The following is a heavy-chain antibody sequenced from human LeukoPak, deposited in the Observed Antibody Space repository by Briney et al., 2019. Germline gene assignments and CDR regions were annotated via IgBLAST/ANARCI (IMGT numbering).Heavy chain of an antibody. D-gene: IGHD6-6*01. CDR3: ARDIGLRKAAPPGWFDP. CDR2: IKQDGSEK. Sequence: PGGSLRLSCAASGFTFSSYWMSWLRQAPGKGLEWVASIKQDGSEKYCVDSVKGRFTISRDNANNSLYLQMNSLRADDTAVYYCARDIGLRKAAPPGWFDPWGQGALVTVSS. V-gene: IGHV3-7*01. J-gene: IGHJ5*02. CDR1: GFTFSSYW.